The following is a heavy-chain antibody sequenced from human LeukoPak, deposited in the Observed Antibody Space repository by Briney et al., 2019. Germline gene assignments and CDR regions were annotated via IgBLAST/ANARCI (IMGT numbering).Heavy chain of an antibody. J-gene: IGHJ6*02. D-gene: IGHD2-15*01. CDR2: IYYSGST. CDR1: GGSISSSSYY. V-gene: IGHV4-39*07. CDR3: ARVVVAAPSFYYGMDV. Sequence: SETLSLTCTVSGGSISSSSYYWGWIRQPPGKGLEWIGSIYYSGSTYYNPSLKSRVTISVDTSKNQFSLKLSSVTAADTAVYYCARVVVAAPSFYYGMDVWGQGTTVTVSS.